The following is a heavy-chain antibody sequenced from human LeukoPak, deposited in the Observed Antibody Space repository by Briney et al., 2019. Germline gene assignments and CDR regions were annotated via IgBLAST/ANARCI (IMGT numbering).Heavy chain of an antibody. CDR2: INHSGST. V-gene: IGHV4-34*01. J-gene: IGHJ4*02. CDR3: ARAGLNGDVDY. Sequence: SETLSLTCAVYGGSFSGYYWSWIRQPTGKGLEWIGEINHSGSTNYNPSLKSRVTISVDTSKNQFSLKLSSVTAADTAVYYCARAGLNGDVDYWGQGTLVTVSS. D-gene: IGHD4-17*01. CDR1: GGSFSGYY.